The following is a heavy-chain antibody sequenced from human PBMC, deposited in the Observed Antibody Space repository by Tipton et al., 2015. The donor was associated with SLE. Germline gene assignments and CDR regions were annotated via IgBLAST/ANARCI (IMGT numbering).Heavy chain of an antibody. CDR3: ARSMTTSEGYFDL. V-gene: IGHV1-69*01. Sequence: QLVQSGAEVKKPGSSVRVSCKASRGNFMSHSITWVRQAPGQGLEWMGGIIPIFGTPYYAQNFQGRVTITADASTGPAYMELRSLRSEDTAIYYCARSMTTSEGYFDLWGRGTLVTVSS. CDR1: RGNFMSHS. D-gene: IGHD3-16*01. CDR2: IIPIFGTP. J-gene: IGHJ2*01.